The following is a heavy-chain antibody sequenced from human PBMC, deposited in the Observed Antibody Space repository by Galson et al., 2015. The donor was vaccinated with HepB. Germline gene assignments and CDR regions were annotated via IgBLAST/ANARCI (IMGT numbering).Heavy chain of an antibody. J-gene: IGHJ6*02. Sequence: SLRLSCAASGSTFSTYGMHWVRQAPGKGLGWVAVISYDRSNKYYADSVEGRFTISRDNSKNTLYLQMNSLRAEDTAVYYCARDSTYSSSWYPNYYGMDVWGQGTMVTVSS. CDR3: ARDSTYSSSWYPNYYGMDV. CDR2: ISYDRSNK. D-gene: IGHD6-13*01. CDR1: GSTFSTYG. V-gene: IGHV3-30*19.